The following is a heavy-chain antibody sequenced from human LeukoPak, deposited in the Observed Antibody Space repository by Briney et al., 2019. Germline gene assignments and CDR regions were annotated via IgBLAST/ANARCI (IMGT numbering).Heavy chain of an antibody. CDR2: IWYDGSNK. Sequence: GRSLRLSCAASGFTFSDFGMHWVRQAPGKGLEWVAVIWYDGSNKYYADSVKGRFTISRDNSKNTLFLQMNTLRAEDTAVYYCAKDFPNTGSYYGGYFDYWGQGTLVTVSS. CDR3: AKDFPNTGSYYGGYFDY. CDR1: GFTFSDFG. V-gene: IGHV3-33*06. D-gene: IGHD3-10*01. J-gene: IGHJ4*02.